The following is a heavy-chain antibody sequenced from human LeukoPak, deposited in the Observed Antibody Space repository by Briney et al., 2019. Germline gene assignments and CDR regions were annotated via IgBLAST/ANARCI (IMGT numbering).Heavy chain of an antibody. V-gene: IGHV4-4*09. CDR1: GGSISSYY. J-gene: IGHJ4*02. CDR2: IYTSGST. Sequence: SETLSLTCTVSGGSISSYYWSWIRQPPGKGLEWIGYIYTSGSTNYNPSLKSRVTISVDTSKNQFSLKLSSVTAADTAVYYCARQPDPMVRGNRHGGFDYWGQGTLVTVSS. D-gene: IGHD3-10*01. CDR3: ARQPDPMVRGNRHGGFDY.